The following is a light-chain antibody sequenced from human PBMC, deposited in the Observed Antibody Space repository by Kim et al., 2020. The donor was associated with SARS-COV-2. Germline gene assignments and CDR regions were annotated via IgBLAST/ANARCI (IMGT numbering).Light chain of an antibody. Sequence: SSSPGERVTLSCRASQSVNSILAWHQQKPGQAPRLLIYGASTRATGVPARFSGSGSGTEFTLTISSLQSEDFAFYYCQQYNNLITFGQGTRLEIK. CDR3: QQYNNLIT. J-gene: IGKJ5*01. CDR1: QSVNSI. CDR2: GAS. V-gene: IGKV3-15*01.